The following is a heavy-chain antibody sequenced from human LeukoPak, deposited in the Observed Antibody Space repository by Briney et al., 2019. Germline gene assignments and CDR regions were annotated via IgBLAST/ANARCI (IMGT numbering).Heavy chain of an antibody. D-gene: IGHD3-10*01. CDR3: AKDSAYWYFDL. V-gene: IGHV3-33*06. Sequence: GGSLRLSCAASGFTFSSYGMHWVRQAPGKGLEWVAVIWYDGSNKYYADSVKGRFTISRDNSKNTLYLQMNSLRAEDTAVYYCAKDSAYWYFDLWGRGTLVTVSS. CDR2: IWYDGSNK. CDR1: GFTFSSYG. J-gene: IGHJ2*01.